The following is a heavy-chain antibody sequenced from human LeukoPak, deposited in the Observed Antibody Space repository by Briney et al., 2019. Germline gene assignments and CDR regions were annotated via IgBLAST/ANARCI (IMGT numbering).Heavy chain of an antibody. Sequence: SETLSLTCTVSGGSISSSSYYWGWIRQPPGKGLEWIGSIYYSGSTYYNPSLKSRVTISVDTSKNQFSLKLSSVTAADTAVYYCARGGEVSRVFDYWGQGTLVTVSS. CDR2: IYYSGST. CDR1: GGSISSSSYY. CDR3: ARGGEVSRVFDY. D-gene: IGHD3-16*01. J-gene: IGHJ4*02. V-gene: IGHV4-39*07.